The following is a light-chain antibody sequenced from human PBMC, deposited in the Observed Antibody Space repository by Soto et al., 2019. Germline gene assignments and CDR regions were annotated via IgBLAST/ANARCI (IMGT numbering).Light chain of an antibody. CDR1: PSVTNF. V-gene: IGKV3-11*01. J-gene: IGKJ5*01. Sequence: EIVLTQSPATLSLSPGERATLSCRASPSVTNFLAWYQQKPGQAPRLLIYGAFNSATGIPARFSGSGSGTDFTLTISSLEPEDSAVYYCQQRNVWPPVTFGQGTRLEMK. CDR2: GAF. CDR3: QQRNVWPPVT.